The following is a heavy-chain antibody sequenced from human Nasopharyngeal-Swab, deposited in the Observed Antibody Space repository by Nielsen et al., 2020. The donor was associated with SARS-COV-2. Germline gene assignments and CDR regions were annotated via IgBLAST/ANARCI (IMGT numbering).Heavy chain of an antibody. V-gene: IGHV5-10-1*01. CDR3: ARQAYDFWSGYYTGPHYYYMDV. Sequence: GESLKISCKGSGYSFTSYWISWVRQMPGKGLEWMGRIDPSDSYTNYSPSFQGHVTISADKSISTAYLQWSSLKASDTAMYYCARQAYDFWSGYYTGPHYYYMDVWGKGTTVTVSS. CDR2: IDPSDSYT. J-gene: IGHJ6*03. D-gene: IGHD3-3*01. CDR1: GYSFTSYW.